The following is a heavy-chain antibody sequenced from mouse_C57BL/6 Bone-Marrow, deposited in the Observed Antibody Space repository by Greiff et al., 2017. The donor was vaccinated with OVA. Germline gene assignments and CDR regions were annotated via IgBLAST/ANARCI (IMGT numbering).Heavy chain of an antibody. CDR2: IDPSDSYT. CDR3: ARLTAQAFDY. V-gene: IGHV1-69*01. J-gene: IGHJ2*01. Sequence: QVQLQQPGAELVMPGASVKLSCKASGYTFTSYWIHWVKQRPGQGLEWIGEIDPSDSYTNYNQKFKGKSTLTVDKSSSTAYMQLSSLTSEDSAVYYCARLTAQAFDYWGQGTTLTVSS. D-gene: IGHD3-2*02. CDR1: GYTFTSYW.